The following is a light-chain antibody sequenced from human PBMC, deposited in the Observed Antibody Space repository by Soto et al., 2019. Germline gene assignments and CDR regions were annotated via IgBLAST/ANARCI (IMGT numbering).Light chain of an antibody. Sequence: EIVLTQSPATLSVSPGERATLSCRASQSVSSKLAWYQQKPGQAPRLLIYGASSRATGIPDRFSGSGSGTDFTLTISRLEPEDFAVYYCQQRSNWPGTFGPGTKVDIK. V-gene: IGKV3D-20*02. J-gene: IGKJ3*01. CDR2: GAS. CDR1: QSVSSK. CDR3: QQRSNWPGT.